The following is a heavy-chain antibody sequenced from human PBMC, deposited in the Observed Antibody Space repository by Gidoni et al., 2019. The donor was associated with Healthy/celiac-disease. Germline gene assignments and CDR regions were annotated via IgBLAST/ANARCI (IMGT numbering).Heavy chain of an antibody. CDR2: ISWDGGST. CDR3: AKTDTSSSRYGVDY. J-gene: IGHJ4*02. Sequence: EVQLVESGGVVVQPGGSLRLSCAASGFTFDDYTMHWVRQAPGKGLELVSLISWDGGSTYYADSVKGRFTISRDNSKNSLYLQMNSLRTEDTALYYCAKTDTSSSRYGVDYWGQGTLVTVSS. V-gene: IGHV3-43*01. CDR1: GFTFDDYT. D-gene: IGHD6-13*01.